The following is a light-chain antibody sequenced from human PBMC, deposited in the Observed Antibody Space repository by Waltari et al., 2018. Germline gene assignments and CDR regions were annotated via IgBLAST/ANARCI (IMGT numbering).Light chain of an antibody. CDR3: QQYDKSPCS. Sequence: IVVTQYPVTLSVSPGERVIFTCRASHSVSVYLAWYQQKPGQAPRLLIFGAFTRATGVPARFTGIGSGTEFALTISNMQSEDFAVYYCQQYDKSPCSFGQGTKLEIK. V-gene: IGKV3D-15*01. J-gene: IGKJ2*02. CDR2: GAF. CDR1: HSVSVY.